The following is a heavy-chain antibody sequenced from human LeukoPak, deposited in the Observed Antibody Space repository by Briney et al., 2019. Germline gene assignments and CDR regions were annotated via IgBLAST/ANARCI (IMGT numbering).Heavy chain of an antibody. Sequence: GGSLRLSCAASEFTFSTYWMSWVRQAPGKGLEWVADIKQDGSEKYYVDSVKGRFTISRQNAKNSLFLQMNSLRAEDTAVYYCARLRSGGSQDDAFDIWGQGTMVTVSS. V-gene: IGHV3-7*01. J-gene: IGHJ3*02. D-gene: IGHD2-15*01. CDR2: IKQDGSEK. CDR3: ARLRSGGSQDDAFDI. CDR1: EFTFSTYW.